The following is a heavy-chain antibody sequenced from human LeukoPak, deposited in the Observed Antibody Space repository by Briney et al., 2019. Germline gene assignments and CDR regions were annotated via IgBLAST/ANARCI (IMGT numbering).Heavy chain of an antibody. V-gene: IGHV3-21*01. CDR1: GFTFSSYS. CDR2: ISSSSSYI. J-gene: IGHJ6*03. CDR3: AKAGRPAPDSLVVIPNYYYYYMDV. D-gene: IGHD3-22*01. Sequence: PGGSLRLSCAASGFTFSSYSMNWVRQAPGKGLEWVSSISSSSSYIYYADSVKGRFTISRDNAKNSLYLQMNSLRAEDTAVYYCAKAGRPAPDSLVVIPNYYYYYMDVWGKGATVTISS.